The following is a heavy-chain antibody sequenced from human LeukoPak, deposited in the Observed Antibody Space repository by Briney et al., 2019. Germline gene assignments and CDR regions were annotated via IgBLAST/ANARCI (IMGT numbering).Heavy chain of an antibody. Sequence: GGSLRLSCAASGFTFSRYAMSWVRQAPGKGLEWVSAINNDGDNSFYADSVKGRFTISRDDSKNTLYLQMNSLRAEDMAVYYCAKCRSLSPASATNYWGQGTLVTVSS. V-gene: IGHV3-23*01. J-gene: IGHJ4*02. D-gene: IGHD2-15*01. CDR1: GFTFSRYA. CDR2: INNDGDNS. CDR3: AKCRSLSPASATNY.